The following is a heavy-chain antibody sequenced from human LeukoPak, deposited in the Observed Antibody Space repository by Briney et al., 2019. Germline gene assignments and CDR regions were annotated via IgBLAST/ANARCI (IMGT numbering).Heavy chain of an antibody. CDR2: INPSGGST. V-gene: IGHV1-46*01. D-gene: IGHD5-24*01. Sequence: ASVKVSCKASGYTFTSYYMHWVRQAPGQGLEWMGIINPSGGSTSYAQKFQGRVTMTRDMSTSTVYMELSSLRSEDTAVYYCAREEARDGSTGYYFDYWGQGTLLTVSS. CDR3: AREEARDGSTGYYFDY. J-gene: IGHJ4*02. CDR1: GYTFTSYY.